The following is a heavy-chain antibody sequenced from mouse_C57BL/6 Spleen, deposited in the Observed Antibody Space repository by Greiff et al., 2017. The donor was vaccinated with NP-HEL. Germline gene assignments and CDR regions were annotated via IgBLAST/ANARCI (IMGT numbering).Heavy chain of an antibody. CDR1: GFTFSSYG. CDR3: ASRGDYAMDY. CDR2: ISSGGSYT. V-gene: IGHV5-6*02. J-gene: IGHJ4*01. Sequence: EVMLVESGGDLVKPGGSLKLSCAASGFTFSSYGMSWVRQTPDKRLEWVATISSGGSYTYYPDSVKGRFTISRDNAKNTLYLQMSSLKSEDTAMYYCASRGDYAMDYWGQGTSVTVSS.